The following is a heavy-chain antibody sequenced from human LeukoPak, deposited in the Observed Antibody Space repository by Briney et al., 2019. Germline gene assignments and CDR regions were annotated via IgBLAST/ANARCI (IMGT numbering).Heavy chain of an antibody. D-gene: IGHD6-13*01. V-gene: IGHV3-23*01. J-gene: IGHJ4*02. CDR3: AKEGFSGSSWSLFDY. CDR2: ISGSGGST. Sequence: GRSLRLSCAASGFTFSSYAMSWVRQAPGKGLEWVSAISGSGGSTYYADSVKGRFTISRDNSKNTLYLQMNSLRAEDTAVYYCAKEGFSGSSWSLFDYWGQGTLVTVSS. CDR1: GFTFSSYA.